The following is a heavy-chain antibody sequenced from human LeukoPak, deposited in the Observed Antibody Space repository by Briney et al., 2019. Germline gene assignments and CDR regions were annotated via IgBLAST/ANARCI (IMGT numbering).Heavy chain of an antibody. V-gene: IGHV1-69*04. CDR3: ASPDGTVDDYHSMDV. J-gene: IGHJ6*02. D-gene: IGHD3/OR15-3a*01. CDR2: IIPILGLA. CDR1: GNTFSRSA. Sequence: SVKVSCKASGNTFSRSAITWVRQAPGQGLEWMGRIIPILGLANYAQKFQGRVTITADKSTSTAFMEVSSLRSEDTAVYYCASPDGTVDDYHSMDVWGQGTTVTVSS.